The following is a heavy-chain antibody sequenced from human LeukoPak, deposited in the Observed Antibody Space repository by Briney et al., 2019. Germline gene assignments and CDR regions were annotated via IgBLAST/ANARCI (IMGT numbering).Heavy chain of an antibody. CDR3: ATDIPSADMGATVN. D-gene: IGHD5-12*01. Sequence: PGGSLRLSCAASGFTFSNAWMSWVRQAPGKGLEWVGRIKSKTDGGTTDYAAPVKGRFTISRDNSKNTLYLQMNSLKTEDTAVYYCATDIPSADMGATVNWGQGTLVTVSS. CDR2: IKSKTDGGTT. CDR1: GFTFSNAW. J-gene: IGHJ4*02. V-gene: IGHV3-15*01.